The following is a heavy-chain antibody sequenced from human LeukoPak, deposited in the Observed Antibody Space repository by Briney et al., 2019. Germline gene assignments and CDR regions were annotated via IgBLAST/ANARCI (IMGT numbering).Heavy chain of an antibody. CDR2: IIPIFGTA. CDR3: ASSNGPVGATDQDSYYYYMDV. Sequence: ASVKVSCKASGGTFSSYAISWVRQAPGQGLEWMGGIIPIFGTANYARKFQGRVTITADESTRTAYLELSSLRSEDTAVYYCASSNGPVGATDQDSYYYYMDVWGKGTTVTVSS. D-gene: IGHD1-26*01. CDR1: GGTFSSYA. V-gene: IGHV1-69*13. J-gene: IGHJ6*03.